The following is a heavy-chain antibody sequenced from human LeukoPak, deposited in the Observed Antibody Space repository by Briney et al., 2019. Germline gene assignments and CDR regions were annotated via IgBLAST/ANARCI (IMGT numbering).Heavy chain of an antibody. D-gene: IGHD5-18*01. V-gene: IGHV4-31*03. CDR1: GGSISSGGYY. J-gene: IGHJ4*02. CDR2: IYYSGST. CDR3: ARDVGYSYGYPYYFDC. Sequence: PSQTLSLTCTVSGGSISSGGYYWSWIRQHPGKGLEWVGYIYYSGSTYYNPSLKSRVTISVDTSKNQFSLKLSSVTAADTAVYYCARDVGYSYGYPYYFDCWGQGTLVTVSS.